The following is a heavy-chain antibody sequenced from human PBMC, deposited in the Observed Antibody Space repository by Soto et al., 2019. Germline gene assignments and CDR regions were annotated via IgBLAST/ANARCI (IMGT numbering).Heavy chain of an antibody. J-gene: IGHJ6*02. CDR1: GGYIRSGDYY. Sequence: SETKSLTCPVSGGYIRSGDYYWSWIRKPPGNGLEWILYIYYIFSTYYNPSLKSRVTISVDPPKNQFSLKRSSVTAPDTAVYYCARLGGGYCYGYDGDYYSYYGMDFWGQGITVTVS. D-gene: IGHD5-18*01. V-gene: IGHV4-30-4*01. CDR3: ARLGGGYCYGYDGDYYSYYGMDF. CDR2: IYYIFST.